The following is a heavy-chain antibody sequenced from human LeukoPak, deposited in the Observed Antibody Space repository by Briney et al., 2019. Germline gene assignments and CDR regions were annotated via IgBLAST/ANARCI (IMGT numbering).Heavy chain of an antibody. CDR3: ARAGGVDTAMDANFDY. CDR2: IYYNGGT. V-gene: IGHV4-59*01. J-gene: IGHJ4*02. Sequence: PSETLSLTCTVSGGSISSYYWSWIRQPPGKGLEWIGYIYYNGGTNYNPSLRSRVTISVDTSKNHFSLRLSSVTAAVTAMYYCARAGGVDTAMDANFDYWGQGTLVTVSS. CDR1: GGSISSYY. D-gene: IGHD5-18*01.